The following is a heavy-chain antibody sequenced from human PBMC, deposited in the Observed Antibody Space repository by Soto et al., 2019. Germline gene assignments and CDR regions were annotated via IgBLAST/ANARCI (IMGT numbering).Heavy chain of an antibody. Sequence: QLQLQESGPGLVKPSETLSLTCTVSGGSISSSSYYWGWIRQPPGKGLEWIGSIYYSGSTYYNPSLKSRVTISVDTSKNQFSLKLSSVTAADTAVYYCTIAAAGKRGWFDPWGQGTLVTVSS. CDR1: GGSISSSSYY. V-gene: IGHV4-39*01. J-gene: IGHJ5*02. CDR2: IYYSGST. CDR3: TIAAAGKRGWFDP. D-gene: IGHD6-13*01.